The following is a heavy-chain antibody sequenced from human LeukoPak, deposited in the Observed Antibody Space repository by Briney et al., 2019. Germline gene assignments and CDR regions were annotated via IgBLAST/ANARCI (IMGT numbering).Heavy chain of an antibody. CDR2: IKQDGSEK. V-gene: IGHV3-7*03. Sequence: GGSLRLSCAASGFTFSNYWMSWVRQAPGKGLEWVANIKQDGSEKYYVDSVKGRFTISRDNAKNSLYLQMNSLRAEDTAVYYCARDHGRYCSGGSCYFGGFFEYWGQGTLGTVSS. D-gene: IGHD2-15*01. CDR1: GFTFSNYW. CDR3: ARDHGRYCSGGSCYFGGFFEY. J-gene: IGHJ4*02.